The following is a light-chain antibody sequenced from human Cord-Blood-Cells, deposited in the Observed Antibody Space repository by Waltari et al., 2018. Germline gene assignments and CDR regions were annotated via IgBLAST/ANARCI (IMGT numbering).Light chain of an antibody. CDR2: KAS. J-gene: IGKJ1*01. Sequence: DIQMTQYPSTLYASVGERVTIPCRASQSISSWLAWYQQKPGKAPKLLIYKASSLESGVPSRFSGSGSGTEFTLTISSLQPEDFATYYCQQYNSYPWTFGQGTKVEIK. CDR1: QSISSW. V-gene: IGKV1-5*03. CDR3: QQYNSYPWT.